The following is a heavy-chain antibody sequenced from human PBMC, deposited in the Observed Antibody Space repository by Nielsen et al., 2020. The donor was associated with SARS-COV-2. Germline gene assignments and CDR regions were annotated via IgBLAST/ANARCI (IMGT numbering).Heavy chain of an antibody. D-gene: IGHD3-3*01. Sequence: SETLSLTCAVYGGSFSGYYWSWIRQPPGKGLEWIGYTIQSGGSYNNPSLVGRVTISVDRSKNQFSLNLDSVTAADTAVYFCARVKLGSDFWSGYFDIWGQGILVTVSS. J-gene: IGHJ4*02. V-gene: IGHV4-34*12. CDR1: GGSFSGYY. CDR3: ARVKLGSDFWSGYFDI. CDR2: TIQSGGS.